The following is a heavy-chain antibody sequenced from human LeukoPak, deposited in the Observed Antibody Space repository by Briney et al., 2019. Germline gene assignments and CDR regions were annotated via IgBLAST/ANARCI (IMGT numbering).Heavy chain of an antibody. CDR3: ARYCSSTSCRGWWFDP. CDR1: GGTFSSYA. V-gene: IGHV1-69*04. CDR2: IIPILGIA. Sequence: SVKVSCKASGGTFSSYAISWVRQAPGQGLEWMGRIIPILGIANYAQKFQGRVTITADKSTSTAYMELRSLRSDDTAVYYCARYCSSTSCRGWWFDPWGQGTLVTVSS. J-gene: IGHJ5*02. D-gene: IGHD2-2*01.